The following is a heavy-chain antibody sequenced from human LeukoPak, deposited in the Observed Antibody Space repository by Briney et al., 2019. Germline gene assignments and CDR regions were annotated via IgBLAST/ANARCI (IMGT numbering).Heavy chain of an antibody. J-gene: IGHJ2*01. V-gene: IGHV4-39*07. CDR3: ASRGAARPANWYFDL. CDR2: IYYSGST. CDR1: GGSISSSSYY. D-gene: IGHD6-6*01. Sequence: SETLSLTCTVSGGSISSSSYYWGWIRQPPGKGLEWIGSIYYSGSTYYNPSLKSRVTISVDTSKNQFSLKLSSVTAADTAVYYCASRGAARPANWYFDLWGRGTLVTVSS.